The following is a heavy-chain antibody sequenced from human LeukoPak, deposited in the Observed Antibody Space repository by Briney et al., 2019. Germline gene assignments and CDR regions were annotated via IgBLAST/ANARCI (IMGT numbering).Heavy chain of an antibody. V-gene: IGHV1-18*01. CDR1: GHTFTSYG. CDR2: ISAYNGHA. Sequence: GASVKVSCEASGHTFTSYGIGWVRQAPGQGLEWMGWISAYNGHANFAQNFQGRVTMTTDTSTSTAYMEVGSLRPDDTAVYYCARELGIAAPSDYWGQGTLVTVSS. CDR3: ARELGIAAPSDY. J-gene: IGHJ4*02. D-gene: IGHD6-13*01.